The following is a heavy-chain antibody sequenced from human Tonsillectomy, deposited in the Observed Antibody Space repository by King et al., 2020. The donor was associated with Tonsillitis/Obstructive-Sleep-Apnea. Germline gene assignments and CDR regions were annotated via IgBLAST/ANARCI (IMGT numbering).Heavy chain of an antibody. V-gene: IGHV3-48*02. D-gene: IGHD1-7*01. CDR2: MSESGSTI. J-gene: IGHJ4*02. CDR3: ATTRAGTHY. CDR1: GFTLGSYT. Sequence: VQLVESGGGLVQPGGSLRLSCVASGFTLGSYTVNWVRQAPGKGLEWGSHMSESGSTIYYADSVKGRFTISRDNARNSLYLQMNSLRDEDTAVYYCATTRAGTHYWGQGALVTVSS.